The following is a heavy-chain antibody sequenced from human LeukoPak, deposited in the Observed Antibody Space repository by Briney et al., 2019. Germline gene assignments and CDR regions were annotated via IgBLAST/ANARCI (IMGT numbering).Heavy chain of an antibody. CDR3: ARDRRGWLQLPRRGAFDI. J-gene: IGHJ3*02. CDR1: GFTFSSYS. V-gene: IGHV3-48*01. CDR2: ISSSISTI. Sequence: GGSLRLSCAASGFTFSSYSMNWVRQAPGKGLEWVSYISSSISTIYYADSVKGRFTISRDNAKNSLYLQMNSLRAEDTAVYYCARDRRGWLQLPRRGAFDIWGQGTMVTVSS. D-gene: IGHD5-24*01.